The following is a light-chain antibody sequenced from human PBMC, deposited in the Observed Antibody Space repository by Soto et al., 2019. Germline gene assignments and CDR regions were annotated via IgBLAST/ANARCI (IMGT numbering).Light chain of an antibody. CDR3: TSSTTGSLYV. CDR2: KVT. V-gene: IGLV2-14*01. Sequence: QSALTQPASVSGSPGQSITISCTGTSSDVGDYKYVSWYQQFPGNVPRLLIYKVTNRPSGVSYRFSGSKSGNTASLTISGLQAEDEADYFCTSSTTGSLYVFGTGTKLTVL. J-gene: IGLJ1*01. CDR1: SSDVGDYKY.